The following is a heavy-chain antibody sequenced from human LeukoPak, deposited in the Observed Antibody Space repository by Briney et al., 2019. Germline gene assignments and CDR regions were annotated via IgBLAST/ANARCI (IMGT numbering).Heavy chain of an antibody. CDR1: GFTFDDYG. CDR3: ARDRGYCSSTSCPPLHYFDY. Sequence: GGSLRLSCAASGFTFDDYGMSWVRQAPGKGLEWVSGINWNGGSTGYADSVKGRFTISRDNAKNSLYLQMNSLRAEDTALYYCARDRGYCSSTSCPPLHYFDYWGQGTLVTVSP. V-gene: IGHV3-20*04. D-gene: IGHD2-2*01. CDR2: INWNGGST. J-gene: IGHJ4*02.